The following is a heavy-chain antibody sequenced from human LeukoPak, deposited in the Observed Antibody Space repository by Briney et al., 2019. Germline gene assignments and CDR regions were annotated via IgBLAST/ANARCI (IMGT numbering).Heavy chain of an antibody. J-gene: IGHJ4*02. Sequence: PSETLSLTCAVSGGSVTSYYWSWVRQVPGKGLEWIGYVYYSGTTNYNPSLKGRGTISVDTSKNQFSLRLTSVTAADTAVYYCARGRGSDGDNLVSWGQGTLVTVSS. D-gene: IGHD5-24*01. CDR1: GGSVTSYY. CDR2: VYYSGTT. V-gene: IGHV4-59*02. CDR3: ARGRGSDGDNLVS.